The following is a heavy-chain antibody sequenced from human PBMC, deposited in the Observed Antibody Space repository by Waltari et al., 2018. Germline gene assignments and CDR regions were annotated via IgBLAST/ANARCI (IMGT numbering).Heavy chain of an antibody. Sequence: EVELVQSGAEVKKPGDTVKISCKASGYTFMDYFTHWGQQAPGKGLEWMGRIDPEDGETVYSEKFQGRVTITADTSTDTAYMELSSLTSGDTAVYYCAPLPGGSGQTFDYWGQGTLVTVSS. V-gene: IGHV1-69-2*01. CDR3: APLPGGSGQTFDY. J-gene: IGHJ4*02. CDR1: GYTFMDYF. D-gene: IGHD3-10*01. CDR2: IDPEDGET.